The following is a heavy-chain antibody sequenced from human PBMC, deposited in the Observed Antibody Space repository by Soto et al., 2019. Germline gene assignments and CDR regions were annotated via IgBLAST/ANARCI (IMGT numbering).Heavy chain of an antibody. CDR1: GFTFSNAW. Sequence: GGSLRLSCADSGFTFSNAWMSWLRQAPGKGLEWVGRIKSKTDGGTTDYAAPVKGRFTISRDDSKNTLYLQMNSLKTEDTAVYYCTTDPDYYDSSGYYYGEHYWGQGTLVPVSS. CDR3: TTDPDYYDSSGYYYGEHY. V-gene: IGHV3-15*01. CDR2: IKSKTDGGTT. D-gene: IGHD3-22*01. J-gene: IGHJ4*02.